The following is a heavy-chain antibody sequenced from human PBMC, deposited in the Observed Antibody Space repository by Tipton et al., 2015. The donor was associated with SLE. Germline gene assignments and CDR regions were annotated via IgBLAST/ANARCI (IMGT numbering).Heavy chain of an antibody. CDR3: ARERGRGGYSYGSFDY. V-gene: IGHV4-39*07. CDR2: IYYSGST. CDR1: GGSISSSSYY. Sequence: LRLSCTVSGGSISSSSYYWGWIRQPPGKGLEWIGSIYYSGSTYYNPSLKSRVTISVDTSKNQFSLKLSSVTAADTAVYYCARERGRGGYSYGSFDYWGQGTLVTVSS. D-gene: IGHD5-18*01. J-gene: IGHJ4*02.